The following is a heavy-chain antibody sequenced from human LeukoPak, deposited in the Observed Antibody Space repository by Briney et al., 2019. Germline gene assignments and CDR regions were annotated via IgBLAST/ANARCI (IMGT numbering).Heavy chain of an antibody. D-gene: IGHD3-3*01. V-gene: IGHV3-48*03. CDR1: GFTFSSYE. Sequence: PGGSLRLSCAASGFTFSSYEMNWVRQAPGKGLEWVSYISSSGSTIYYADSVKGRFTISRDNAKNSLYLKMNSLRAEDTAVYYCARVRGYDFRFDYWGQGTLVTVSS. CDR3: ARVRGYDFRFDY. J-gene: IGHJ4*02. CDR2: ISSSGSTI.